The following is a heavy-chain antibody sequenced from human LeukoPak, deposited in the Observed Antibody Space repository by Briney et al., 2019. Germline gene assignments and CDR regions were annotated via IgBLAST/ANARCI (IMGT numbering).Heavy chain of an antibody. CDR3: ATDPRIAAATRGDY. CDR1: GYTLTELS. D-gene: IGHD6-13*01. CDR2: FDPEDGET. Sequence: GASVEVSCKVSGYTLTELSMHWVRQAPGQGLEWMGGFDPEDGETIYAQKFQGRVTMTEDTSTDTAYMELSSLRSEDTAVYYCATDPRIAAATRGDYWGQGTLVTVSS. V-gene: IGHV1-24*01. J-gene: IGHJ4*02.